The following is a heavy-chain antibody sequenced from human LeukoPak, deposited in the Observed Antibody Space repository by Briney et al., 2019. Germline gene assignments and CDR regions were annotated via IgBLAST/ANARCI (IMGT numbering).Heavy chain of an antibody. D-gene: IGHD6-13*01. CDR3: ARDRIAAARYESYFDY. CDR1: GFTLSSYN. CDR2: ISWRSSDI. Sequence: PGGSLRLSCVASGFTLSSYNMKWVRQAPGKRLEWVSSISWRSSDIEYADSVKGRFTISRDIDKKSLYLQMNSLRVEDTAVYYCARDRIAAARYESYFDYWGQGTLVTVSS. J-gene: IGHJ4*02. V-gene: IGHV3-21*01.